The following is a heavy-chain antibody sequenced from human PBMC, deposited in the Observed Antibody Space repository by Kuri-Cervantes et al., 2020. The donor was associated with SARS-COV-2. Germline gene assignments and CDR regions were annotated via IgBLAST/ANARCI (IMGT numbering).Heavy chain of an antibody. D-gene: IGHD1-26*01. CDR1: GFSFSTYW. J-gene: IGHJ6*02. V-gene: IGHV3-7*01. CDR2: IKQDGSDK. Sequence: GGSLRLSCAASGFSFSTYWMSWVRQAPGKGLEWVANIKQDGSDKYYVDSVKGRFTISRDNAKSSLYMQMNSLRAEDTAVYYCARGRSSGSYYDYYCADVWGQGTTVTVSS. CDR3: ARGRSSGSYYDYYCADV.